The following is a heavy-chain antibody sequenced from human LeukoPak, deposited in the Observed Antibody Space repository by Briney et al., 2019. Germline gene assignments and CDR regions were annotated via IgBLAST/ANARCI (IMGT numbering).Heavy chain of an antibody. CDR3: ARDYDFWGNNWFDP. CDR2: IWYDGSNK. CDR1: GFTFSSYG. V-gene: IGHV3-33*01. J-gene: IGHJ5*02. Sequence: KPGGSLRLSCAASGFTFSSYGMHWVRQAPGKGLEWVAVIWYDGSNKYYADSVKGRFTISRDNSKNTLYLQMNSLRAEDTAVYYCARDYDFWGNNWFDPWGQGTLVTVSS. D-gene: IGHD3/OR15-3a*01.